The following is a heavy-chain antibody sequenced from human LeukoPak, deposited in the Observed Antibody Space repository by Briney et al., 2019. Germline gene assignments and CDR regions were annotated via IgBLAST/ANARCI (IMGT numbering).Heavy chain of an antibody. CDR1: GFTVSSNY. D-gene: IGHD3-22*01. Sequence: PGGSLRLSCAASGFTVSSNYMSWVRQAPGKGLEWVSVIYSGGSTYYAHSVKGRFTISRDNSKNTLYLQMNSLRAEDTAVYYCAREGYYYDSSGRFDYWGQGTLVTVSS. CDR3: AREGYYYDSSGRFDY. J-gene: IGHJ4*02. CDR2: IYSGGST. V-gene: IGHV3-53*01.